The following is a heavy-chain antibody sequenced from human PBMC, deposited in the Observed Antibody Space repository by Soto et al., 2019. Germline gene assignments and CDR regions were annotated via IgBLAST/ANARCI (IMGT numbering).Heavy chain of an antibody. V-gene: IGHV4-4*07. D-gene: IGHD5-18*01. CDR1: GGSIISYY. Sequence: SETLSLTCTVSGGSIISYYWSWIRQPAGKGLEWIGRIYTSGSTNYNPSLKSRVTMSVDTSKNQFSLKLSSVTAADTAVYYCARFGYSYGYYFDYWGQGTLVTVSS. CDR2: IYTSGST. J-gene: IGHJ4*02. CDR3: ARFGYSYGYYFDY.